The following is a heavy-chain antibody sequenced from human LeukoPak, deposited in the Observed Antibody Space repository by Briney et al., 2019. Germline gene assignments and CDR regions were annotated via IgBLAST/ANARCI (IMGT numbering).Heavy chain of an antibody. V-gene: IGHV4-59*08. CDR1: GGSISSYY. J-gene: IGHJ4*02. D-gene: IGHD3/OR15-3a*01. Sequence: SETLSLTRTVSGGSISSYYWRWVRQPPGKGVEGGGSIYYRGSTYYNPSLRGRVTISVDTSKNQFSLKLSSVTAAATAVYSCARQTGSGLFILLGGQGTLVTVSS. CDR3: ARQTGSGLFILL. CDR2: IYYRGST.